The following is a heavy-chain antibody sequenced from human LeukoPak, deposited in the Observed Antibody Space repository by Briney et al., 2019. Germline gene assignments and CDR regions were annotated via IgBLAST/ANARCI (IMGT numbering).Heavy chain of an antibody. CDR3: ARLPMTLNYFDY. Sequence: GESLKISCKGSGYSFTSYWIGWVRQMPGKGLEWMGIIYPGDSDTRYSPSFQGQVTISADKSVNTAYLQWSSLRASDTAMYYCARLPMTLNYFDYCGQGTLVTVSS. V-gene: IGHV5-51*01. D-gene: IGHD3-22*01. J-gene: IGHJ4*02. CDR2: IYPGDSDT. CDR1: GYSFTSYW.